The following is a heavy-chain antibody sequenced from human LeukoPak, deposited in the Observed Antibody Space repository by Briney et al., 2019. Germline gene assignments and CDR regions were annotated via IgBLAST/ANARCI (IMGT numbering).Heavy chain of an antibody. J-gene: IGHJ4*02. CDR1: GYTLTELS. V-gene: IGHV1-24*01. D-gene: IGHD1-26*01. CDR2: FDPEDGET. Sequence: GASVKVSCKVSGYTLTELSMHWVRQAPGKGLEWMGGFDPEDGETIYAQKFQGRVTMTRDTSISTAYMELSRLRSDDTAVYYCARDSRGSYPFDYWGQGTLVTVSS. CDR3: ARDSRGSYPFDY.